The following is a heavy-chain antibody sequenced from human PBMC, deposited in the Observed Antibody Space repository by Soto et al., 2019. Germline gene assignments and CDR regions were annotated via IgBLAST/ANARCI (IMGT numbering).Heavy chain of an antibody. CDR3: ARDNGVGP. Sequence: PSETLSLTCTVSGGSISSGDYYWSWIRQPPGKGLEWIGYIYDSGSTYYNSSLKSRVNITLDTSKNQFSLKLTSMTAADTAVYYCARDNGVGPWGQGTLVTVSS. CDR1: GGSISSGDYY. D-gene: IGHD2-8*01. V-gene: IGHV4-30-4*01. J-gene: IGHJ5*02. CDR2: IYDSGST.